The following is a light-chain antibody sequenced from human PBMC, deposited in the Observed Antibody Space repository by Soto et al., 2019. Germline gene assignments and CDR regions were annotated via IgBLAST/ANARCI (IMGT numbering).Light chain of an antibody. CDR1: QSITTC. J-gene: IGKJ2*01. Sequence: DIQMTQSPSTLSASVGAIVTITFRASQSITTCLAWYQQKPGKAPKLLIFDASSLRSGAPSRFSGSGSGTEFTLTISSLQPEDFATYYCQQHNPYSPYTFGQGTKLEIK. CDR3: QQHNPYSPYT. CDR2: DAS. V-gene: IGKV1-5*03.